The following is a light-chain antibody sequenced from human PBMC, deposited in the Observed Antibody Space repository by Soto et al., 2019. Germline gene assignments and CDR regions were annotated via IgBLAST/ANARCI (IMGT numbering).Light chain of an antibody. CDR2: GAS. Sequence: EVELTQSPATLSLSPGQRATLSCRASHSVDTSNVAWYQQRPGQAPRVLIYGASNRAAGIPDRFSGSGSGTDFTLTIRSLEPEDSAVYHCQQYGSSWWAFVHGTQVEI. CDR1: HSVDTSN. J-gene: IGKJ1*01. V-gene: IGKV3-20*01. CDR3: QQYGSSWWA.